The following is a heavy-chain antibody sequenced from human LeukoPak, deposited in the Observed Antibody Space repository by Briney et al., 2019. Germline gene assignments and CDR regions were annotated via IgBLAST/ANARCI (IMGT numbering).Heavy chain of an antibody. V-gene: IGHV3-74*01. J-gene: IGHJ5*02. CDR1: GFTFTNAW. CDR2: INSDGTST. CDR3: VSRDWFDP. Sequence: GGSLRLSCAASGFTFTNAWMSWVRQAPGKGLMWVSRINSDGTSTNYADSVKGRFTISRDNVKNTLYLQMNSLRAEDTAVYYCVSRDWFDPWGLGTLVTVSS.